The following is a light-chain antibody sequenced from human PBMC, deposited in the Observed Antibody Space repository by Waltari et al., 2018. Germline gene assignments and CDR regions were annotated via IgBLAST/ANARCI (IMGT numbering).Light chain of an antibody. CDR1: QSISIY. V-gene: IGKV3-11*01. CDR2: EAS. CDR3: QQRSVWPPIT. J-gene: IGKJ4*01. Sequence: EVVLIQSPDTLSLSPGERATLSCRASQSISIYLAWYQQKPGQAPRLLIYEASQMAPGIPGRFTGSGSGTDFTLTITGLEPEDSADYYCQQRSVWPPITFGGGTRVEIK.